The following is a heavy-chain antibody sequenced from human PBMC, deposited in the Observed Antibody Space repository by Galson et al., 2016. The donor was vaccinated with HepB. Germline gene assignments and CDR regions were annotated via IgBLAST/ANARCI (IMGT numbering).Heavy chain of an antibody. V-gene: IGHV3-23*01. J-gene: IGHJ6*02. CDR2: ISGNGGST. CDR3: AKIIMVQGGFYFYGMNV. D-gene: IGHD3-10*01. CDR1: GFTFSRYA. Sequence: SLRLSCAASGFTFSRYAMSWVRQAPGKGLEWVSTISGNGGSTYYADSVKGRFPISTDNSKNTLYLQMNGLRADDTAVYYCAKIIMVQGGFYFYGMNVWGQGTTVTVSS.